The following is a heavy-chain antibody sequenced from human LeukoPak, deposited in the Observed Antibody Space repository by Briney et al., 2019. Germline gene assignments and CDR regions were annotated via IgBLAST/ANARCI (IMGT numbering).Heavy chain of an antibody. CDR3: ARGLSDSSGWQRDY. CDR2: VFYTGTT. V-gene: IGHV4-38-2*01. CDR1: GFTFSSYS. J-gene: IGHJ4*02. D-gene: IGHD6-19*01. Sequence: GSLRLSCAASGFTFSSYSMNWVRQAPGKGLEWIGSVFYTGTTYSNPSLQSRVSISVDTSKNQFSLKLSSVTVADTAVYYCARGLSDSSGWQRDYWGQGTLVTVSS.